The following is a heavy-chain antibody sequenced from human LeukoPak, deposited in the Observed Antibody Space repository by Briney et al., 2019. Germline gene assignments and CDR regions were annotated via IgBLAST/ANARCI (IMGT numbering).Heavy chain of an antibody. CDR3: AKRGVVIRVILVGFYKEAYYFDS. CDR2: IGGGAGGT. V-gene: IGHV3-23*01. CDR1: GITLSNYG. J-gene: IGHJ4*02. D-gene: IGHD3-22*01. Sequence: GGSLRLSCAVSGITLSNYGMSWVRQAPGKGLERVAGIGGGAGGTTYADSVKGRFTISRDNKKNTLFLQMNSLRAEDTAVYFCAKRGVVIRVILVGFYKEAYYFDSWGQGALVTVSS.